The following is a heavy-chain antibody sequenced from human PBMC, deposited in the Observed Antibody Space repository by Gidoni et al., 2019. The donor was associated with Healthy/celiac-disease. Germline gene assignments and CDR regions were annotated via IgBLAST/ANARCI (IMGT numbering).Heavy chain of an antibody. Sequence: EVQLVESGGGLVKPGGSLRLPCAASGFTFSNAWMSWVRQAPGKGLEWVDRIKSKADSRTTDDAAPVKGRFTSSKDNSKNTLYLQMISLKTEDTAVYYCATEATGTTDYYYGMDVWGQGTTVTVSS. D-gene: IGHD1-7*01. CDR3: ATEATGTTDYYYGMDV. CDR2: IKSKADSRTT. J-gene: IGHJ6*02. CDR1: GFTFSNAW. V-gene: IGHV3-15*01.